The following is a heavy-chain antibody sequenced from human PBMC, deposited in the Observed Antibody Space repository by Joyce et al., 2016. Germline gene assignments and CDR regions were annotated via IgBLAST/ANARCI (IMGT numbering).Heavy chain of an antibody. CDR3: ARGRGYTTSVRRRGMDV. CDR2: INGGGST. CDR1: GGSFSGYY. J-gene: IGHJ6*02. V-gene: IGHV4-34*01. Sequence: QVQLQQWGAGLLKPSETLSLTCAVYGGSFSGYYWTFIRQPPGKGLEWIGEINGGGSTNYNPSLKSRVTILLDTSKNPFSLKLTSVTAADTAVYYCARGRGYTTSVRRRGMDVWGQGTTVTVSS. D-gene: IGHD6-13*01.